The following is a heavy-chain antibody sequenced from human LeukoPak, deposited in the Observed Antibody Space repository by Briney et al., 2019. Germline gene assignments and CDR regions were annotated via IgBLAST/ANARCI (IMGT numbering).Heavy chain of an antibody. V-gene: IGHV3-23*01. CDR3: AKQAGTMIVVVGVGDY. J-gene: IGHJ4*02. Sequence: PGGSLRLSCAASGFTFSSYGMHWVRQAPGKGLEWVSAISGSGGSTYYADSVKGRFTISRDNSKNTLYLQMNSLRAEDTAVYYCAKQAGTMIVVVGVGDYWGQGTLVTVSS. D-gene: IGHD3-22*01. CDR1: GFTFSSYG. CDR2: ISGSGGST.